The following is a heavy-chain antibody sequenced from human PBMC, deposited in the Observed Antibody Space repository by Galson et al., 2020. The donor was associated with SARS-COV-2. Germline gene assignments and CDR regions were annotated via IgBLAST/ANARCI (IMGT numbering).Heavy chain of an antibody. CDR2: IDWDDDK. J-gene: IGHJ6*02. D-gene: IGHD3-3*01. Sequence: ESGPTLVTPTQTLTLTCTFSGFSLSTPGMCLSWIRQPPGKALEWLARIDWDDDKFYSTPLKTRLTISKDTSRNQVVLTLTDMDPVDTATYYCARMTRGNMGVGYYYYGLDVWGQGTTVTVS. CDR1: GFSLSTPGMC. CDR3: ARMTRGNMGVGYYYYGLDV. V-gene: IGHV2-70*17.